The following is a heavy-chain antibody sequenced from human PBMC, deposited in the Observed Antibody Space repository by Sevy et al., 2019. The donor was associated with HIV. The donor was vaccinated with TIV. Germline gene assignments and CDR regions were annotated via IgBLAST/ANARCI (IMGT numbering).Heavy chain of an antibody. CDR1: GGTFSSYA. Sequence: ASVKVSCKASGGTFSSYAISWVRQAPGQGLEWMGGIIPIFGTANYGQKFQGRVTITADESTSTAYMELSSLRSEDTAVYYCARETGVGATRYYGMDVGGQGTTVTVSS. J-gene: IGHJ6*02. V-gene: IGHV1-69*13. CDR2: IIPIFGTA. CDR3: ARETGVGATRYYGMDV. D-gene: IGHD1-26*01.